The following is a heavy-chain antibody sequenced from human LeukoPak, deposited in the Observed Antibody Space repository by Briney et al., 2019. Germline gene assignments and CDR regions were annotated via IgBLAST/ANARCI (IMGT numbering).Heavy chain of an antibody. D-gene: IGHD1-26*01. CDR1: GFTFSSYS. Sequence: GGSLRLSCAASGFTFSSYSMNWVRQAPGKGLEWVSSISSSSSYIYYAHSVKGRFTISRDNAKNSLYLQMNSLRAEDTAVYYCARERVGVEDYWGQGTLVTVSS. V-gene: IGHV3-21*01. CDR2: ISSSSSYI. J-gene: IGHJ4*02. CDR3: ARERVGVEDY.